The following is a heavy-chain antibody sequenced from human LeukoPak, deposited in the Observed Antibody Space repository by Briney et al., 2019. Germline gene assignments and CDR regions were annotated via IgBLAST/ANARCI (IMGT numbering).Heavy chain of an antibody. CDR3: ARGPSRDGYNPPPGDY. D-gene: IGHD5-12*01. CDR1: GGSFSGYY. CDR2: INHSGST. V-gene: IGHV4-34*01. J-gene: IGHJ4*02. Sequence: SETLSLTCAVYGGSFSGYYWSWIRQPPGKGLEWIGEINHSGSTNYNPSLKSRVTISVDTSKNQFSLKLSSVTAADTAVYYCARGPSRDGYNPPPGDYWGQGTLVTVSS.